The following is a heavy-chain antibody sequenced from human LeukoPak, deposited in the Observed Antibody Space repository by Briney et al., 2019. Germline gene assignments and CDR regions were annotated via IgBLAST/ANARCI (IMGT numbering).Heavy chain of an antibody. J-gene: IGHJ6*03. CDR1: GGSFSGYY. CDR2: INHSGST. CDR3: ASARDPYCSSTSCYRYYYYYMDV. D-gene: IGHD2-2*01. V-gene: IGHV4-34*01. Sequence: PSETLSLTCAVYGGSFSGYYWSWIRQPPGKGLEWIGEINHSGSTNYNPSLKSRVTISVDTSKNQFSLKLSSVTAADTAVYYCASARDPYCSSTSCYRYYYYYMDVWGKGTTVTVSS.